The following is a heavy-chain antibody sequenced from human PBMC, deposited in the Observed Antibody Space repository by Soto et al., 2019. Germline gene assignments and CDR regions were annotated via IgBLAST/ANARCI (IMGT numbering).Heavy chain of an antibody. J-gene: IGHJ4*02. V-gene: IGHV3-21*01. D-gene: IGHD3-16*01. CDR3: AGSIPWSEAYDY. Sequence: EVQLVESGGGLVKPGGSLRLSCAASGFTFSSYSMNWVRQAPGKGLEWVSSISSSSSYIYYADSVKGRFTISRDNAKNSLYLQMNSLRAEDTAVYYCAGSIPWSEAYDYWGQGTLVTVSS. CDR2: ISSSSSYI. CDR1: GFTFSSYS.